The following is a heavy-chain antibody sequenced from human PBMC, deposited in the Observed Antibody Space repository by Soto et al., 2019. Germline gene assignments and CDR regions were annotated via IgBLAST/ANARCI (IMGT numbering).Heavy chain of an antibody. J-gene: IGHJ5*02. V-gene: IGHV3-21*01. Sequence: GGSLRLSCAASGFTFSSYSMNWVRQAPGKGLEWVSSISSSSSYIYYADSVKGRFTISRDNARNSLYLQMNSLRAEDTAVYYCAREPEGVRGDNWFDPWGQGTLVTVSS. D-gene: IGHD3-10*01. CDR3: AREPEGVRGDNWFDP. CDR2: ISSSSSYI. CDR1: GFTFSSYS.